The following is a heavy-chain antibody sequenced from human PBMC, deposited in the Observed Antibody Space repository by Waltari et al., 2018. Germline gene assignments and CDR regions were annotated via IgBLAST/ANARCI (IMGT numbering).Heavy chain of an antibody. V-gene: IGHV3-43D*04. CDR1: GCTFDDFA. Sequence: EVQLEESGGGVVQPGGSLRLSCEASGCTFDDFAMHWVRQAPGKGLEWVSLITWDGRSTYYADSVKGRFAISRDNGKDFLYLQMNSLRPEDTALYYCVKEAAGYDSLIANGLDVWGQGTTVTVSS. CDR2: ITWDGRST. J-gene: IGHJ6*02. CDR3: VKEAAGYDSLIANGLDV. D-gene: IGHD3-9*01.